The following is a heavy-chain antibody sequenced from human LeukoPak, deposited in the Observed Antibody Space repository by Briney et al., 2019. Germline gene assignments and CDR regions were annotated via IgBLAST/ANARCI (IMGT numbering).Heavy chain of an antibody. V-gene: IGHV1-18*01. CDR3: ARFAPQVSSGYYYDY. CDR2: ISAYNGNT. J-gene: IGHJ4*02. Sequence: ASVKDSCKASGYTFTSYGISWVRQAPGQGLEWMGWISAYNGNTNYAQKLQGRDTITTDTSTSTAYMELRSLRSDDTAVYYCARFAPQVSSGYYYDYWGQGTLVTVSS. D-gene: IGHD3-22*01. CDR1: GYTFTSYG.